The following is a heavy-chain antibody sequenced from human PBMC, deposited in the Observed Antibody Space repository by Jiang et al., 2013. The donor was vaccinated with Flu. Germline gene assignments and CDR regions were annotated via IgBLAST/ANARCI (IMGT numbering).Heavy chain of an antibody. Sequence: VQLLESGGGVVQPGGSLRLSCAASGFSFSTSAIHWLRQAPDKGPEWVAVISYDGSNKNYADSVKGRFTISRDNSRNTLYLQMNSLRAEDTAVYYCATVPLEGFDYWGQGNPGHRLL. J-gene: IGHJ4*02. CDR1: GFSFSTSA. D-gene: IGHD3-3*01. CDR3: ATVPLEGFDY. V-gene: IGHV3-30*04. CDR2: ISYDGSNK.